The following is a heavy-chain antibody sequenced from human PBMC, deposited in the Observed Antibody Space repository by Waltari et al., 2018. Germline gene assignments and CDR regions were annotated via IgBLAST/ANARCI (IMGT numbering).Heavy chain of an antibody. CDR3: ARESGSFFYFDY. Sequence: QVQLQESGPGLVKPSETLSLTCAVSGYSISSGYSWGWIRQPPGKGLEWIGSIYHSGSTYYNPSLKSRVTISVDTSKNQFSLKLSSVTAADTAVYYCARESGSFFYFDYWGQGTLVTVSS. CDR1: GYSISSGYS. V-gene: IGHV4-38-2*02. D-gene: IGHD1-26*01. CDR2: IYHSGST. J-gene: IGHJ4*02.